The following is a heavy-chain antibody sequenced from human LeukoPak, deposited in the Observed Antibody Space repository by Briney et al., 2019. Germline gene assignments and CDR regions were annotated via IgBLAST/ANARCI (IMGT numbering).Heavy chain of an antibody. J-gene: IGHJ4*02. D-gene: IGHD2-2*01. CDR1: GFTFSSYG. Sequence: GGSLRLSCAASGFTFSSYGMHWVRQAPGKGLEWVSAISGSGGSTYYADSVKGRFTISRDNSKNTLYLQMNSLRAEDTAVYYCAKDLSPAAIPLYFDYWXQGTLVTVSS. CDR2: ISGSGGST. V-gene: IGHV3-23*01. CDR3: AKDLSPAAIPLYFDY.